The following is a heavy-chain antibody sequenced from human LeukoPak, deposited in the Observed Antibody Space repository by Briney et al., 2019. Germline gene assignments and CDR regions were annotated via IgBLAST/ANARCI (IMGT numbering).Heavy chain of an antibody. CDR2: INSSGDST. CDR1: GYSFTSYY. J-gene: IGHJ4*02. CDR3: ARERDTGYDLGY. D-gene: IGHD5-12*01. V-gene: IGHV1-46*04. Sequence: ASVKVSCKASGYSFTSYYMHWVRQAPGQGLEWMGIINSSGDSTIYAQKLEGRVTMTRDTSTSTVYMELSSLRSEDTAVYYCARERDTGYDLGYWGQGTLVTVSS.